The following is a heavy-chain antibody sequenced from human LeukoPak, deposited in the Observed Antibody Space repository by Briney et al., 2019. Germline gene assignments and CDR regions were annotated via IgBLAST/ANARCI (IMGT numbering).Heavy chain of an antibody. D-gene: IGHD5-12*01. CDR1: GGSFSGYY. CDR3: ARAQINIVATIYLYYFDY. CDR2: INHSGST. J-gene: IGHJ4*02. Sequence: SETLSLTCAVYGGSFSGYYWSWIRQPPGKGLEWIGEINHSGSTNYNPSLKSRVTISVDTSKNQFSLKLSSVTAADTAVYYCARAQINIVATIYLYYFDYWGQGTLVTVFS. V-gene: IGHV4-34*01.